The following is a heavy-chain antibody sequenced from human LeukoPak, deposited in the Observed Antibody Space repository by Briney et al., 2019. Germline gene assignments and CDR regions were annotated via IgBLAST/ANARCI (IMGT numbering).Heavy chain of an antibody. CDR3: AEEFEEYVSGNYYSHRGIGY. V-gene: IGHV3-23*01. CDR1: GFTFRSYA. CDR2: ISGSGDNT. D-gene: IGHD3-10*01. Sequence: QPGGSLRLSCAASGFTFRSYAMSWVRQAPGKGLEWVSAISGSGDNTYYAESVKGRFTISRDNSKNTLYLEMNSLRAEDTALYYCAEEFEEYVSGNYYSHRGIGYWGQGTLVSVSS. J-gene: IGHJ4*02.